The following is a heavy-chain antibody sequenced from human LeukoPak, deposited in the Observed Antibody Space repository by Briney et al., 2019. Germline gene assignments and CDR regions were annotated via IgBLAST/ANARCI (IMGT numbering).Heavy chain of an antibody. J-gene: IGHJ4*02. CDR2: IKSKTDGGTT. CDR3: ARDKDYYDSSGYDY. D-gene: IGHD3-22*01. Sequence: PGGSLRLSCAASGFTFSNAWMSWVRQAPGKGLEWVGRIKSKTDGGTTDYAAPVKGRFTISRDDSKNTLYLQMNSLRAEDTAVYYRARDKDYYDSSGYDYWGQGTLVTVSS. CDR1: GFTFSNAW. V-gene: IGHV3-15*01.